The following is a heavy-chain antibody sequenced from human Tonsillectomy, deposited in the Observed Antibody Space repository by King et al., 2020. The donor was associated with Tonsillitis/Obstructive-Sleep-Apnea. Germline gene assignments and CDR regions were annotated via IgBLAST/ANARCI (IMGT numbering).Heavy chain of an antibody. V-gene: IGHV1-69*10. Sequence: VQLVQSGAEVKKPGSSVKVFCKTSGGTFSSNAISWVRQAPGQGLQWMGGIIPILGIADYAQKFQGRVTITADKSTSTAYMEVSSLRSEDTAVYYCARDLAANYYYYVMDVWGQGTTVTVSS. D-gene: IGHD2-15*01. CDR1: GGTFSSNA. CDR2: IIPILGIA. CDR3: ARDLAANYYYYVMDV. J-gene: IGHJ6*02.